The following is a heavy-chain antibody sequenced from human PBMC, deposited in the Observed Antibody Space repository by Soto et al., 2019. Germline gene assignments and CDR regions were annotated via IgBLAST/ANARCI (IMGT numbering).Heavy chain of an antibody. J-gene: IGHJ4*02. Sequence: QVQLVESGGGLVKPGGSLRLSCAASGFTFSDFYMSWIRQAPGKGLEWISYISSGSTNIFYADSVKGRFTVSRDNAKNSVYLQMDRLRAEDTAVYYCARDRNAAGSDYWGRGTLVTVS. CDR1: GFTFSDFY. D-gene: IGHD6-13*01. CDR3: ARDRNAAGSDY. CDR2: ISSGSTNI. V-gene: IGHV3-11*01.